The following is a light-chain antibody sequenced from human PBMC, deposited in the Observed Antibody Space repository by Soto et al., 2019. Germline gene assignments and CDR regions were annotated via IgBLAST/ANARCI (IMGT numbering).Light chain of an antibody. CDR3: MQALQIRVE. Sequence: DSVMTQFPLSLSVTPGEPASISCRSSQSLLHSDGYNYLDWYVQKPGQSPQLLIYLGSNRASGVPDRFSGSGSGTDFTLKISRVEAEDVRVYYCMQALQIRVEFGQGTKVDIK. J-gene: IGKJ1*01. V-gene: IGKV2-28*01. CDR2: LGS. CDR1: QSLLHSDGYNY.